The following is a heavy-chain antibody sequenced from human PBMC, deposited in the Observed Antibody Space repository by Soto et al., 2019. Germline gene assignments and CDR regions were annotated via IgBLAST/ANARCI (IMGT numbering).Heavy chain of an antibody. CDR1: GGTLSSYA. Sequence: GASVKVSCKASGGTLSSYAISWVRQAPGQGLEWMGGIIPIFGTANYAQKFQGRVTITGDESTSTAYMELSSLRSEDTAVYYCARVSSSLGYFDYWGQGTLVTVSS. J-gene: IGHJ4*02. V-gene: IGHV1-69*13. D-gene: IGHD6-6*01. CDR3: ARVSSSLGYFDY. CDR2: IIPIFGTA.